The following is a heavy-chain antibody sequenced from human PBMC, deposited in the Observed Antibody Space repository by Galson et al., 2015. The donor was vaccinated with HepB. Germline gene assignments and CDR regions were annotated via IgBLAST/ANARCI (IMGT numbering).Heavy chain of an antibody. CDR2: IYPGDSET. CDR1: GYSFANYW. D-gene: IGHD2-2*02. CDR3: ASFAWGKHCCVTTCYTGDDY. V-gene: IGHV5-51*01. J-gene: IGHJ4*02. Sequence: QSGAEVKKPGESLKISCKGSGYSFANYWIGWVRQMPGKGLEWMGIIYPGDSETRYGPSFQGQVTISADKSTTTAYLQWSSLKAADTAMYYCASFAWGKHCCVTTCYTGDDYWGQGTLVTVSS.